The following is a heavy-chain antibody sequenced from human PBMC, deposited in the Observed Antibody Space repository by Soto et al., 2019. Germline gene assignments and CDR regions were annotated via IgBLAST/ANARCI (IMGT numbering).Heavy chain of an antibody. CDR1: GGTFSSYA. CDR3: AGEITGKTFFDY. Sequence: QVQLVQAGAEVKKPGPSVKVSCKASGGTFSSYAISWVRQAPGQGLEWMGGIIPIFGAANYAQKFQGRDTITADESTSTAYMEPSSLRTEDTAVYYCAGEITGKTFFDYWGQGTLVTVSS. CDR2: IIPIFGAA. D-gene: IGHD1-20*01. J-gene: IGHJ4*02. V-gene: IGHV1-69*01.